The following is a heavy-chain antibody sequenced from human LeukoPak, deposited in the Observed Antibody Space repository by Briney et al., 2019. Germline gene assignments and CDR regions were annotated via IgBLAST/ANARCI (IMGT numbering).Heavy chain of an antibody. V-gene: IGHV3-23*01. CDR2: ISGSGGGT. CDR3: VKDLGRYRNNCFDY. Sequence: RGSLRLSCAASVFTFSIYAMRWVRQAPEKGLEWVSTISGSGGGTYYADSVKGRYAISRDDSKNTLYMQMISLRAEDAAVYYCVKDLGRYRNNCFDYWCQGTVVLVSS. D-gene: IGHD1-26*01. J-gene: IGHJ4*02. CDR1: VFTFSIYA.